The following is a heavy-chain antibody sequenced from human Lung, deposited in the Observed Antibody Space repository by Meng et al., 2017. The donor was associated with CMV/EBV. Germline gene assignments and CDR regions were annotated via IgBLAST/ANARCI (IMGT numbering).Heavy chain of an antibody. CDR3: ARDVSGDDHYYNYAMDV. J-gene: IGHJ6*02. Sequence: SVXVSXXASGGTFSRYGFSWVRQAPGQGLEWMGGIIPIFGTANSAQKFQGRVTITTDESTSTAYMELSSLRFEDTAVCYCARDVSGDDHYYNYAMDVWGQGXTVTVSS. CDR2: IIPIFGTA. D-gene: IGHD5-12*01. V-gene: IGHV1-69*05. CDR1: GGTFSRYG.